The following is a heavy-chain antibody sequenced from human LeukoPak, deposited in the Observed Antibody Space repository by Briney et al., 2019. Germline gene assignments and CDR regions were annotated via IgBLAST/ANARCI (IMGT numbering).Heavy chain of an antibody. V-gene: IGHV3-11*01. J-gene: IGHJ4*02. Sequence: PGGSLRLSCAASGFTFSDYYMSWIRQAPGKGLEWVSYISSSGSTIYYADSVKGRFTISGDYSKNTLYLQMNSLRAEDTAVYYCAKEHMAAAVYYFDYWGQGTLVTVSS. CDR1: GFTFSDYY. D-gene: IGHD2-15*01. CDR2: ISSSGSTI. CDR3: AKEHMAAAVYYFDY.